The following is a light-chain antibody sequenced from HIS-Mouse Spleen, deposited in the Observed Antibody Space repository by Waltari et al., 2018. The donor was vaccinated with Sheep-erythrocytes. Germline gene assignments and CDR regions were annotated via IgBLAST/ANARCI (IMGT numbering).Light chain of an antibody. J-gene: IGLJ2*01. Sequence: SYELTQPPSVSVSPGQTASITCSGEKLGDKYACWYQQKPGQSPVLVIYQASKRPSGIPERFSGSNSGNTATLTISGTQAMDEADYYCQAWDSSTEVFGGGTKLTVL. V-gene: IGLV3-1*01. CDR3: QAWDSSTEV. CDR2: QAS. CDR1: KLGDKY.